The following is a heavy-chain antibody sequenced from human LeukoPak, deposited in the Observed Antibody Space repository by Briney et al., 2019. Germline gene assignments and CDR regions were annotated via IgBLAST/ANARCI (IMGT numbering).Heavy chain of an antibody. CDR3: AKQSLYYGDYVEYYFDY. Sequence: GGSLRLSCAASGFTVSSNYMSWVRQAPGKGLEWVSVISGAGNTYYADSVKGRFTVSRDNSKNTLYLQMNSLRAEDTAVYYCAKQSLYYGDYVEYYFDYWGQGTLVTVSS. J-gene: IGHJ4*02. CDR1: GFTVSSNY. D-gene: IGHD4-17*01. V-gene: IGHV3-66*04. CDR2: ISGAGNT.